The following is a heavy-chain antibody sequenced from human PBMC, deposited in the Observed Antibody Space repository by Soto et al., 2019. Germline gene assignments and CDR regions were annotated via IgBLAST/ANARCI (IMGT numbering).Heavy chain of an antibody. Sequence: VQLVESGGGLVKPGGSLRLSCAASGFTFSDYYMSWIRQAPGKGLEWVSYISSSGSTIYYADSVKGRFTISRDNAKNSLYLQMNSLRAEDTAVYYCAREIYDFWSGYYLVYFDYWGQGTLVTVSS. CDR3: AREIYDFWSGYYLVYFDY. J-gene: IGHJ4*02. CDR2: ISSSGSTI. V-gene: IGHV3-11*01. D-gene: IGHD3-3*01. CDR1: GFTFSDYY.